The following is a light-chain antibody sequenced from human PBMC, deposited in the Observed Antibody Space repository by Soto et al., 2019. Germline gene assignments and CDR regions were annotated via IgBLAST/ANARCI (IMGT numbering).Light chain of an antibody. Sequence: QSVLTQPASVPGSPGQSITISCTGTSSDVGAYNYVSWYQQHPGKAPKLMIYEVSNRPSGVSHRFSGSKSDNTASLTISGLQTDDEADYYCSSYTSSRTLVFGTGTKVTVL. CDR3: SSYTSSRTLV. J-gene: IGLJ1*01. V-gene: IGLV2-14*01. CDR2: EVS. CDR1: SSDVGAYNY.